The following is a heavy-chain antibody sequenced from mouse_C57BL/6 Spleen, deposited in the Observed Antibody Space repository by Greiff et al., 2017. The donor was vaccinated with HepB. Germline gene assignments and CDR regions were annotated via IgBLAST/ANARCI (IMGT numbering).Heavy chain of an antibody. Sequence: EVKLVESGGDLVKPGGSLKLSCAASGFTFSSYGMSWVRQTPDKRLEWVATISSGGSYTYYPDSVKGRFTISRDKAKNTLYLQLSSLKSEDTAMYDCARYYDGGDYFDYWGQGTTLTVSS. CDR3: ARYYDGGDYFDY. V-gene: IGHV5-6*02. J-gene: IGHJ2*01. CDR1: GFTFSSYG. CDR2: ISSGGSYT. D-gene: IGHD2-3*01.